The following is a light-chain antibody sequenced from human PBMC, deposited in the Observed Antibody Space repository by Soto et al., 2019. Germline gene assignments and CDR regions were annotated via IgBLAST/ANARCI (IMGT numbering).Light chain of an antibody. CDR2: EQN. CDR1: SGGIASNY. J-gene: IGLJ2*01. Sequence: NFMLTQPHSVSESPGETVTISCTRTSGGIASNYVQWYQQRPGSAPTIVIYEQNQRPSGVPDRFSGSTDGSSNSASLTISGLQTEDEADYYCQSYDSSFVLFGGGTKLTVL. V-gene: IGLV6-57*04. CDR3: QSYDSSFVL.